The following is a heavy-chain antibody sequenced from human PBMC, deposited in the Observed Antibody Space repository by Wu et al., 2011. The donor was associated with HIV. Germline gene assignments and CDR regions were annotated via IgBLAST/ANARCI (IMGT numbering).Heavy chain of an antibody. Sequence: QVQLVQSGAEVKKPGSSVKVSCKSSGGAFSNYAISWVRQAPGQGLEWVGGIIPIFATANYARKFQGRVAITTDESTSTTYMELRSLRSEDTAVYYCARGEEYCSSTSCYYYYMDVWAKGPRSPSP. CDR2: IIPIFATA. CDR1: GGAFSNYA. J-gene: IGHJ6*03. V-gene: IGHV1-69*01. CDR3: ARGEEYCSSTSCYYYYMDV. D-gene: IGHD2-2*01.